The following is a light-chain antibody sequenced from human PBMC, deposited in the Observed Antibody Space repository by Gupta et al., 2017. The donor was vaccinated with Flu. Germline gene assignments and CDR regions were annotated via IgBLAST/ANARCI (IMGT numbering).Light chain of an antibody. CDR1: NIGSKS. Sequence: YVLTQSPSVSVAPGQPARITCGGENIGSKSVHWYQQKPGQAPVLAVHDDSDRPAGIPERFFGSNSGNTATLTITRVEAGDEADYYCQVWDSTTDHQEFGGGTKLTVL. V-gene: IGLV3-21*02. CDR2: DDS. J-gene: IGLJ2*01. CDR3: QVWDSTTDHQE.